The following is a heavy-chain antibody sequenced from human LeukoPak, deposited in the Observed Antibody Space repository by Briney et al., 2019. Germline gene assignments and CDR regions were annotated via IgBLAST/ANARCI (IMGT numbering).Heavy chain of an antibody. CDR2: ISGSGGST. V-gene: IGHV3-23*01. Sequence: GESLTLSCAASGFTFSSYAMSWVRQPPGKGLEWVSVISGSGGSTYYADSAKGRFTISRDNSKNTLYLQMNSLRAEDTAVYYCAKDGTSGWYVGNWFDPWGQGTLVTVSS. CDR3: AKDGTSGWYVGNWFDP. CDR1: GFTFSSYA. J-gene: IGHJ5*02. D-gene: IGHD6-19*01.